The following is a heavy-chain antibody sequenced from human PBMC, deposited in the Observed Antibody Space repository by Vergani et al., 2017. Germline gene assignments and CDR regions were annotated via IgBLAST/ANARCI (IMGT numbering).Heavy chain of an antibody. Sequence: EVQLVQSGAEVKKPGESLRISCKGSGYSFTSYWISWVRQMPGKGLEWMGRIDPSDSYTNYSPSFQGHVTISADKSISTAYLQWSSLKASDTAMYYCARRFSSGWLSLSLTSTSIFDYWGQGTLVTVSS. D-gene: IGHD6-19*01. CDR3: ARRFSSGWLSLSLTSTSIFDY. CDR1: GYSFTSYW. J-gene: IGHJ4*02. CDR2: IDPSDSYT. V-gene: IGHV5-10-1*03.